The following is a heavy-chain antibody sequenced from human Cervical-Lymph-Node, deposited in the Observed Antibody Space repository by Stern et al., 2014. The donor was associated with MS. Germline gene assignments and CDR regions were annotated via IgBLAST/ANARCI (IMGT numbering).Heavy chain of an antibody. Sequence: VQLVQSGAEVKKPGASVKVSCKASGYTFTTYGISWVRQAPGQGLEWMGWISTYSGNTNYVQKLQGRLTMTTDTSTSTAYMDLRSLTSDDTAVYYCARDRLVGATSPGAFHIWGQGTMVTVSS. CDR3: ARDRLVGATSPGAFHI. D-gene: IGHD1-26*01. CDR2: ISTYSGNT. V-gene: IGHV1-18*01. CDR1: GYTFTTYG. J-gene: IGHJ3*02.